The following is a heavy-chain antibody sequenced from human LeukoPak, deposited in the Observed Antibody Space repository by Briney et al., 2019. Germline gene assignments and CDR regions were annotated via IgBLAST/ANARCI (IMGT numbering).Heavy chain of an antibody. D-gene: IGHD3-3*01. Sequence: PSQTLSLTCAVSGGFISSGGYSWSWIRQPPVKGLEWIGYIYHSGSTNYNPSLKSRVTISVDTSKNQFSLKLSSVTAADTAVYYCARAGWDVTIFGVVIINAFDIWGQGTMVTVSS. CDR1: GGFISSGGYS. CDR2: IYHSGST. J-gene: IGHJ3*02. V-gene: IGHV4-30-2*01. CDR3: ARAGWDVTIFGVVIINAFDI.